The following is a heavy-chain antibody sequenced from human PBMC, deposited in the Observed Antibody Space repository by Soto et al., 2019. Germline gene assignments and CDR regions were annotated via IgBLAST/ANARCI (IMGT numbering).Heavy chain of an antibody. CDR3: ARDRAHIVVVTAIGRDWFDP. J-gene: IGHJ5*02. D-gene: IGHD2-21*02. CDR2: ISAYNGNT. CDR1: GYTFTGYG. Sequence: RASVKVSCKASGYTFTGYGISWVRQARGQGLEWVGWISAYNGNTDYAQKFQGRVTMTTDTSTSTAYMELRSLTSDDTAVYYCARDRAHIVVVTAIGRDWFDPWGQGTLVTVSS. V-gene: IGHV1-18*01.